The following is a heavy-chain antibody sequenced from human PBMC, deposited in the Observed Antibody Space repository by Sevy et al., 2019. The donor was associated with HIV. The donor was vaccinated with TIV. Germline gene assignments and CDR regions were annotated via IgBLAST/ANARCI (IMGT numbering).Heavy chain of an antibody. Sequence: GGSLRLSCAASGFTFSNYDMNWVRQAPGKGVEWVSYISSDSSRIYYADSVKGRLTISRDNAKNSLYVLMNRLRAEETAVYYCAREGGYTDQGMDVWGQGTTVTVSS. D-gene: IGHD5-12*01. CDR2: ISSDSSRI. CDR1: GFTFSNYD. CDR3: AREGGYTDQGMDV. V-gene: IGHV3-48*01. J-gene: IGHJ6*02.